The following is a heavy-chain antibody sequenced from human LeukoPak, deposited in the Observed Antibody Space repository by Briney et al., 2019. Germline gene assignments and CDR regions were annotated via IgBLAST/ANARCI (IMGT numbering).Heavy chain of an antibody. CDR1: GYTFTSYY. V-gene: IGHV1-46*01. J-gene: IGHJ5*02. CDR3: ARDPGIDCSGGSCYTAGFDP. D-gene: IGHD2-15*01. Sequence: ASVTVSCTASGYTFTSYYMHWVRQAPGQGLEWMGIINPSGGSTSYAQKFQGRVTMTRDTSTSTVYMELSSLRSEDTAVYYCARDPGIDCSGGSCYTAGFDPWGQGTLVTVSS. CDR2: INPSGGST.